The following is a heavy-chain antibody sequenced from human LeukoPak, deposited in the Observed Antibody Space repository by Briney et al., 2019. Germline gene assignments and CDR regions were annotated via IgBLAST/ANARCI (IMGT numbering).Heavy chain of an antibody. V-gene: IGHV1-8*01. J-gene: IGHJ5*02. D-gene: IGHD6-13*01. CDR1: GYTFTSYD. Sequence: ASVKVSCKASGYTFTSYDINWVRQATGQGLEWMGWMNPNSGNTGYAQKFQGRVTMTRNTSISTAYMELSSLRSEDTDVYYCARGAYSNQVGWFDPWGQGTLVTVSS. CDR2: MNPNSGNT. CDR3: ARGAYSNQVGWFDP.